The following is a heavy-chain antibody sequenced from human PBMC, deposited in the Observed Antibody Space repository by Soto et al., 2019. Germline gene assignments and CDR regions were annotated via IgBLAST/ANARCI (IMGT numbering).Heavy chain of an antibody. CDR2: INQDGSEK. J-gene: IGHJ4*02. V-gene: IGHV3-7*05. CDR3: ARHGGPYDY. CDR1: GLTFSTYW. D-gene: IGHD3-10*01. Sequence: GGSLRLSCTASGLTFSTYWMTWVRQAPGKGLEWVANINQDGSEKYYVDSVKGRFTISRDNAKNSLYLQMNSLRAEDTAVYYCARHGGPYDYWAQGTLDIGSS.